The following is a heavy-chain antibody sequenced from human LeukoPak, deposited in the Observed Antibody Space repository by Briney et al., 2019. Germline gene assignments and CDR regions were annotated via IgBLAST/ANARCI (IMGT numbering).Heavy chain of an antibody. D-gene: IGHD6-13*01. CDR3: ARARQQLVWANWFDP. V-gene: IGHV1-18*01. CDR2: ISAYNGKT. CDR1: GYTSSSFG. J-gene: IGHJ5*02. Sequence: GAAVKVSCKPSGYTSSSFGTSRVRHAPGQGLEWMGWISAYNGKTKYAQKLQGRVTMTTETTTSTAYMELRSLRYDDTAVYYCARARQQLVWANWFDPWGQGTLVTVSS.